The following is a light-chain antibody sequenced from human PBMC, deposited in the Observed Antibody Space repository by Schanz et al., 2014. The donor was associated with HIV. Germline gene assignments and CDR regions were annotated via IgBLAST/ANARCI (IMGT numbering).Light chain of an antibody. CDR2: EVN. Sequence: QSALTQPPSASGSPGQSVTISCTGTSGDVGGYDYVSWYQQHPGKAPKLIISEVNKRPSGVPDRFSGSKSGNTASLTVSGLQADDEADYYCSSSAGSDNLVFGGGTKLTVL. J-gene: IGLJ2*01. CDR3: SSSAGSDNLV. CDR1: SGDVGGYDY. V-gene: IGLV2-8*01.